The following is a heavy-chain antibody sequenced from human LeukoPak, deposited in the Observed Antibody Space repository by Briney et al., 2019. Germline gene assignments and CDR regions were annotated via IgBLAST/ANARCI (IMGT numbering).Heavy chain of an antibody. CDR3: ARIGGGSIDY. J-gene: IGHJ4*02. CDR2: INHSGST. CDR1: GGSFSGYY. V-gene: IGHV4-34*01. D-gene: IGHD3-16*01. Sequence: SETPSLTCAVYGGSFSGYYWSWIRQPPGKGLEWIGEINHSGSTNYNPSLKSRVTISVDTSKNQFSLKLSSVTAADTAVYYCARIGGGSIDYWGQGTLVTVSS.